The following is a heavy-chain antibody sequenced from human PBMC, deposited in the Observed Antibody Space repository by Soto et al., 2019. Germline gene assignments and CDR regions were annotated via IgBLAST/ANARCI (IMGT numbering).Heavy chain of an antibody. CDR3: ARAYGDYVFDY. V-gene: IGHV4-59*01. CDR1: GCSISSFY. D-gene: IGHD4-17*01. CDR2: IYYSGST. J-gene: IGHJ4*02. Sequence: PSGTLSLTCPVFGCSISSFYWSWVRQPPGKGLEWIGYIYYSGSTNYNPSLKSRVTISVDTSKNQFSLKLSSVTAADTAVYYCARAYGDYVFDYWGQGTLVTVSS.